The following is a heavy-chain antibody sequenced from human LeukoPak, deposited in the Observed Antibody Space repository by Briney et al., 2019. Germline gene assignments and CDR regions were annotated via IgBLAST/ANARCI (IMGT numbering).Heavy chain of an antibody. D-gene: IGHD6-13*01. Sequence: PSETLSLTCTVSGGSISSYYWSWLRQPAGKGLEWIGRIYTSGSTNYNPSLKSRVTMSVDTSKNQFSLKLSSVTAADTAVYYCARGIAAAGYYFDYWGQGTLVTVSS. CDR3: ARGIAAAGYYFDY. V-gene: IGHV4-4*07. CDR1: GGSISSYY. CDR2: IYTSGST. J-gene: IGHJ4*02.